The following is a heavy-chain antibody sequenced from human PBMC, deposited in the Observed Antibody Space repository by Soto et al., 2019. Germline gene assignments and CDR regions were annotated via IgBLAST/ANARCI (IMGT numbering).Heavy chain of an antibody. CDR2: IYYSGST. CDR1: CGSISSYY. J-gene: IGHJ4*02. D-gene: IGHD3-3*01. CDR3: ARANTHTKKFQYYFWSGYSPGLFDY. Sequence: SETLSLTCTVSCGSISSYYWSWIRQPAGKGLEWIGYIYYSGSTYYNPSLKIRVTISVDTXKNQLSLKLSSGTAADTAVYYCARANTHTKKFQYYFWSGYSPGLFDYWGQGTLVPVSS. V-gene: IGHV4-59*06.